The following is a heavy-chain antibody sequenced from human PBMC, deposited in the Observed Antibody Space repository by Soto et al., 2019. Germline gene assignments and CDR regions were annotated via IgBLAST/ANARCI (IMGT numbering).Heavy chain of an antibody. D-gene: IGHD6-19*01. CDR1: GFTFDDYA. Sequence: EVQLVESGGGLVQPGRSLRLSCAASGFTFDDYAMHWVRQAPGKGLEWVSGISWNSGTIAYADSVKGRFTISRDNAKNSMYLQVNSRRGEDTALDYCAKDDGSGLAVALDYWGQGTLVTVSS. CDR2: ISWNSGTI. V-gene: IGHV3-9*01. J-gene: IGHJ4*02. CDR3: AKDDGSGLAVALDY.